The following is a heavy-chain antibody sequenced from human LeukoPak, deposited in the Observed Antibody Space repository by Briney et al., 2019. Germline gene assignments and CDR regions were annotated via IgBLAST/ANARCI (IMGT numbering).Heavy chain of an antibody. J-gene: IGHJ4*02. Sequence: GGSLRLSCVASGFTFSSYWMRWVRQDPRKGLVWVSRINGDGRSINYADSVRGRFTISRDNAKNSLYLQMSSLRAEDTAVYYCARLKSEWQGDYFDYWGQGTLVTVSS. CDR3: ARLKSEWQGDYFDY. D-gene: IGHD3-3*01. V-gene: IGHV3-74*01. CDR2: INGDGRSI. CDR1: GFTFSSYW.